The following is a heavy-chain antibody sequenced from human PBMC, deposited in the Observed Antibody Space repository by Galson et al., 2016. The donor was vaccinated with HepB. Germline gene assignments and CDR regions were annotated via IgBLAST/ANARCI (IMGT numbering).Heavy chain of an antibody. CDR1: GGSVSRGRYY. D-gene: IGHD3-9*01. Sequence: TLSLTCSVSGGSVSRGRYYWSWIRQPPGKGLEWIGYIDYSGSANYNPSLRSRVTISIDRSNNQYSLKLTSANAADTAVYYCARGEYDILTGFFLDPWGQGILVAVSS. J-gene: IGHJ5*02. V-gene: IGHV4-61*01. CDR2: IDYSGSA. CDR3: ARGEYDILTGFFLDP.